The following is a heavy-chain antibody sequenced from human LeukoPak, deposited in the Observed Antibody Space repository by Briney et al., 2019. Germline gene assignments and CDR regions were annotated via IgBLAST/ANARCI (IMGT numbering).Heavy chain of an antibody. CDR2: IIPILVIA. CDR1: VGTFSSYT. D-gene: IGHD2-2*02. Sequence: SVKASCKGSVGTFSSYTISWVRHAPGQGLEWMGRIIPILVIANYAQKIQGRVTITTDKSTSTAYMELRSLRSEDTAVYYCAGTHCSSTSCYTRDAFDIWGQGTMVTVSS. V-gene: IGHV1-69*02. J-gene: IGHJ3*02. CDR3: AGTHCSSTSCYTRDAFDI.